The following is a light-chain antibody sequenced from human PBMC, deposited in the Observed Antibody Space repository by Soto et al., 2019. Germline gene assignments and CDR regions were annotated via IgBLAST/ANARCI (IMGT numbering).Light chain of an antibody. CDR3: QQFNRYLT. V-gene: IGKV1-13*02. CDR1: QGISSA. J-gene: IGKJ3*01. CDR2: DAS. Sequence: AIKLTQSPSSLSASIGDRVTVTCRPSQGISSALAWYQQKPGKAPTLLIYDASTLESGVPSRFSGSGSGTDFAITISCLQPEDFATYYCQQFNRYLTFGPGTKVDIK.